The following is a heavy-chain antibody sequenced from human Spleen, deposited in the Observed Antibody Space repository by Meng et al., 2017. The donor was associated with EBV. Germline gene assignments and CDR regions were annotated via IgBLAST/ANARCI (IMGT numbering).Heavy chain of an antibody. CDR3: ARERYYGSGSFAFDI. V-gene: IGHV4-39*07. Sequence: QLGGVVPGLVKPSDNLSLICGFSGDSINTGSHYWCWIRQSPGKGLECIGSIGYGESSYFNPSLKSRVTISTDTSKNQISLKLSSVIAADTAVYYCARERYYGSGSFAFDIWGQGIMVTVSS. D-gene: IGHD3-10*01. J-gene: IGHJ3*02. CDR2: IGYGESS. CDR1: GDSINTGSHY.